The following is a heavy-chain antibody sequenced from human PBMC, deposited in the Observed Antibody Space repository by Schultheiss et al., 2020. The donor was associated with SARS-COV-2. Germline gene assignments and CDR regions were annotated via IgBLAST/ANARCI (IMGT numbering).Heavy chain of an antibody. CDR3: AKDYGDYALYYYGMDV. Sequence: GESLKISCAASGFTFSSYGMHWVRQAPGKGLEWVAVIWYDGSNKYYADSVKGRITISRDNSKNTLYLQMNSLRAEDTAVYYCAKDYGDYALYYYGMDVWGQGTTVTVAS. J-gene: IGHJ6*01. V-gene: IGHV3-30*02. CDR1: GFTFSSYG. CDR2: IWYDGSNK. D-gene: IGHD4-17*01.